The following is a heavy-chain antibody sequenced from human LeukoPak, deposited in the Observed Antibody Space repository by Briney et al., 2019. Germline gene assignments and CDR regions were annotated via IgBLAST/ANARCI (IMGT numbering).Heavy chain of an antibody. CDR3: ARVGSLDYFDY. CDR2: ISSRSSYI. Sequence: GGSLRLSCAASGFTFSSYSMNWVRQAPGKGLEWVSSISSRSSYIYYADSVKGRFTISRDNAKNSLYLQMNSLSAEDTAVYYCARVGSLDYFDYWGQGTLVTVSS. CDR1: GFTFSSYS. D-gene: IGHD6-13*01. V-gene: IGHV3-21*01. J-gene: IGHJ4*02.